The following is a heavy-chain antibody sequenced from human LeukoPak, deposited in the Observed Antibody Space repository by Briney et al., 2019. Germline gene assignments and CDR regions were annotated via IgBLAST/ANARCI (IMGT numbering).Heavy chain of an antibody. J-gene: IGHJ4*02. Sequence: GGSLRLSCAASGFTFSTYSMNWVRQAPGKGLEWVSYISSSSSTIYYADSVKGRFTISRDNAKNSLYLQMNSLRAEDAAVYYCARDLLSANAYWGQGTLVTVSS. CDR2: ISSSSSTI. D-gene: IGHD4/OR15-4a*01. V-gene: IGHV3-48*01. CDR3: ARDLLSANAY. CDR1: GFTFSTYS.